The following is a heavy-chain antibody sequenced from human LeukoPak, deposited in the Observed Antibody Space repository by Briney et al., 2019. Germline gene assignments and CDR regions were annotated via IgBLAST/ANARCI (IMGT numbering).Heavy chain of an antibody. V-gene: IGHV4-59*01. CDR2: FYYSGST. CDR1: GGPITGYY. CDR3: AALPY. J-gene: IGHJ4*02. Sequence: SETLSLTCSVSGGPITGYYWSWLRQPPGKGLEWIAYFYYSGSTNYNPSLKSRVTISLDTSKNQFSLRLSSVTAADTAVYYCAALPYWSQGTLVTVSS.